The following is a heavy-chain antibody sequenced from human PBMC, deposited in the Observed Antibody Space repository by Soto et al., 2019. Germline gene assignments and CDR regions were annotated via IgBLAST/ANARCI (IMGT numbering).Heavy chain of an antibody. D-gene: IGHD3-3*01. J-gene: IGHJ4*02. CDR1: GGSISTGGYY. V-gene: IGHV4-31*03. CDR2: IINSGST. CDR3: ARGKDFWSGYYTGSFDS. Sequence: QVQLQESGPGLVKPSQTLSLTCTVSGGSISTGGYYWNWIRQHPGKGLEWIGYIINSGSTYYNPSLKSRVTISEDTSKNQFSLKLSSVTAADTAVYYCARGKDFWSGYYTGSFDSWGQGTLVTVSS.